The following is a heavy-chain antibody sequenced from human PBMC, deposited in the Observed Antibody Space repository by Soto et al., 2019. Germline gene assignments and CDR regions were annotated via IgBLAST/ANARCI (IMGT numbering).Heavy chain of an antibody. D-gene: IGHD3-3*01. CDR3: ATLGHYDFWSGFRKGNWFDP. V-gene: IGHV4-34*01. J-gene: IGHJ5*02. CDR2: INHSGST. CDR1: GGSFIGYY. Sequence: QVQLQQWGAGLLKPSETVSLTCAVYGGSFIGYYGTWIRQPPGKGLEWIGEINHSGSTNYNPSLKSRVTISGDTSKNQFSLRLSSVTAADTAVYYCATLGHYDFWSGFRKGNWFDPWGQGTLVTVSS.